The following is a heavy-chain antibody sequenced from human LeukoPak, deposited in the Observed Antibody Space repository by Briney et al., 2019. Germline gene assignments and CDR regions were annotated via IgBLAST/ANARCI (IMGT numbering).Heavy chain of an antibody. CDR3: ARAGSSGWYPDY. D-gene: IGHD6-19*01. CDR2: IYYSGST. J-gene: IGHJ4*02. V-gene: IGHV4-61*05. CDR1: GGSISSSSYY. Sequence: SETLSLTCTVSGGSISSSSYYWDWIRQPPGKGLEWIGYIYYSGSTNYNPSLKSRVTISVDTSKNQFSLKLSSVTAADTAVYYCARAGSSGWYPDYWGQGTLVTVSS.